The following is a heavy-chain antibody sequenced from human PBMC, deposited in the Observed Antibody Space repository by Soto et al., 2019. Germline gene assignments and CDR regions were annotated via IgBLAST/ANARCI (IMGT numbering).Heavy chain of an antibody. V-gene: IGHV4-34*01. Sequence: SETLSLTCAVYCGSFSGYYWSWIRQPPGKGLEWIGEINHSGSTNYNPSLKSRVTTSVDTFKNRFSLKLTSVTAADTAVYYCARQAGGYGMDVWGQGTTVTVSS. CDR1: CGSFSGYY. J-gene: IGHJ6*02. CDR3: ARQAGGYGMDV. D-gene: IGHD2-8*02. CDR2: INHSGST.